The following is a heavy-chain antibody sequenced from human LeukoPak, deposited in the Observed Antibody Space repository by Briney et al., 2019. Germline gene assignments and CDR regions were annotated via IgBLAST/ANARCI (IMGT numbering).Heavy chain of an antibody. CDR1: GYTFTGYY. Sequence: ASVKVSCKASGYTFTGYYMHWVRQAPGQGLEWMGGIIPIFGTANYAQKFQGRVTITADKSTSTAYMELSGLRSEDTAVYYCASLKPDAFDIWGQGTMVTVSS. CDR2: IIPIFGTA. CDR3: ASLKPDAFDI. V-gene: IGHV1-69*06. J-gene: IGHJ3*02.